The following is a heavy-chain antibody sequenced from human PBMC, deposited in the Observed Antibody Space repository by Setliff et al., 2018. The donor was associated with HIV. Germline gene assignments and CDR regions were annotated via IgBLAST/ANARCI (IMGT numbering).Heavy chain of an antibody. CDR1: GYSISRAYH. D-gene: IGHD2-21*01. CDR2: IFHTGTT. Sequence: PSETLSLTCAVSGYSISRAYHWGWIRQPPGKGLEWIGSIFHTGTTSYNASLKSRSTISRDNAKNSLYLQMNSLRAEDTAVYYCARLRPLFPEAPHAFDIWGQGTMVTVSS. V-gene: IGHV4-38-2*01. CDR3: ARLRPLFPEAPHAFDI. J-gene: IGHJ3*02.